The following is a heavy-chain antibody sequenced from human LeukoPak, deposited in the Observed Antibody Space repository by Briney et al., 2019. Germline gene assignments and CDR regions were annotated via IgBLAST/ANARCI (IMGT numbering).Heavy chain of an antibody. CDR1: GESLNYYY. CDR2: VFDGKTT. Sequence: SDTLSLTCAVYGESLNYYYWSWIRESPEKGLEWIGEVFDGKTTNYNPSLKSRVTISAVTSSNQFSLNLKSVTAADTAVYYCASGAWATRLHSWAQGTLVIVSS. J-gene: IGHJ4*02. D-gene: IGHD5-24*01. V-gene: IGHV4-34*12. CDR3: ASGAWATRLHS.